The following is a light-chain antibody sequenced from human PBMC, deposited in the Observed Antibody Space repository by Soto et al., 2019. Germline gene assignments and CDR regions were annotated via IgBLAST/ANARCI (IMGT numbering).Light chain of an antibody. Sequence: DIQMTQSPSSLSASVGDRVTMTCRASQDITTYLAWYQQKPGKVPKLLIYAASTLQSVVPSRFTGSGSGTDFTLTISSLQSEDVAPYYCQKYDAAPWTFGQGTKVEMK. V-gene: IGKV1-27*01. J-gene: IGKJ1*01. CDR2: AAS. CDR3: QKYDAAPWT. CDR1: QDITTY.